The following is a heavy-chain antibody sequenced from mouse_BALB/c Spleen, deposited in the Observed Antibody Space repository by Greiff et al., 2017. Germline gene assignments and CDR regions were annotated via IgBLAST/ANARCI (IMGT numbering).Heavy chain of an antibody. D-gene: IGHD2-1*01. Sequence: EVKLVESGGGLVQPGGSRTLSCAASGFTFSSFGMHWVRQAPAKGLEWVAYISSGSSTIYYADTVKGRFTISRDNPKNTLFLQMTSLRSEDTAMYYCAYGNYDSWFAYWGQGTLVTVSA. J-gene: IGHJ3*01. CDR2: ISSGSSTI. CDR3: AYGNYDSWFAY. CDR1: GFTFSSFG. V-gene: IGHV5-17*02.